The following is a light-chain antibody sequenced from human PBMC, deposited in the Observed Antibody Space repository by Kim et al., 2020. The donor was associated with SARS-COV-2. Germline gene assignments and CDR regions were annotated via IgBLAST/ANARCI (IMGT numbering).Light chain of an antibody. Sequence: AVGQTVRLTCQGDSLRNHYANWYQQKPGQAPILVIFGQNNRPSGIPDRISGSSSRNTASLTITGTQAEDEADYYCHSRDNSGHHWVFGGGTQLTVL. CDR1: SLRNHY. CDR3: HSRDNSGHHWV. CDR2: GQN. V-gene: IGLV3-19*01. J-gene: IGLJ3*02.